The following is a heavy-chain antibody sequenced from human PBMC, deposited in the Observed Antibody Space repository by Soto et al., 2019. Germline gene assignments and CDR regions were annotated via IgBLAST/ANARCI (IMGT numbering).Heavy chain of an antibody. J-gene: IGHJ4*02. CDR1: GFTFSSYA. CDR2: ISYDGSNK. D-gene: IGHD3-22*01. Sequence: GGSLRLSCAASGFTFSSYAMHWVRQAPGKGLEWVAVISYDGSNKYYADSVKGRFTISRDNSKNTLYLQMNSLRAEDTAVYYCAKDWQYYYDSSGYWDYWGQGTLVTVSS. CDR3: AKDWQYYYDSSGYWDY. V-gene: IGHV3-30-3*01.